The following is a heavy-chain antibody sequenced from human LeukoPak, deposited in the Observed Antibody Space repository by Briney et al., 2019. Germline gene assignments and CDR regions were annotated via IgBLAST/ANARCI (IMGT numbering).Heavy chain of an antibody. V-gene: IGHV4-59*08. CDR3: ARGRGSGWYRFWFDP. CDR1: GGSISSYY. Sequence: PSETLSLTCTVSGGSISSYYWSWIRQPPGKGLEWIGYIYYSGSTNYNPSLKSRVTISVDTSKNQFSLKLSSVTAADTAVYYCARGRGSGWYRFWFDPWGQGTLVTVSS. J-gene: IGHJ5*02. CDR2: IYYSGST. D-gene: IGHD6-19*01.